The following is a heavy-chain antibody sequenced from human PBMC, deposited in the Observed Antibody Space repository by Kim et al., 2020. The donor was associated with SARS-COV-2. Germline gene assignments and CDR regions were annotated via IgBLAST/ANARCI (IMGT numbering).Heavy chain of an antibody. D-gene: IGHD3-16*01. CDR3: ARRGGGDDYVWGSYFRYYGMDV. CDR2: IYPGDSDT. V-gene: IGHV5-51*01. Sequence: GESLQISCKGSGYSFTSYWIGWVRQMPGKGLEWMGIIYPGDSDTRYSPSLQGQVTISADKSISTAYLQWSSLKASDTAMYYCARRGGGDDYVWGSYFRYYGMDVWGQGTTVTVSS. J-gene: IGHJ6*02. CDR1: GYSFTSYW.